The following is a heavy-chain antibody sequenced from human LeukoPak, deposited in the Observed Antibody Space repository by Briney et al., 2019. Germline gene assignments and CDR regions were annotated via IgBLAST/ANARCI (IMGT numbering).Heavy chain of an antibody. J-gene: IGHJ3*01. CDR3: ARVRDGYNDAYDF. CDR2: IKPSGDNT. D-gene: IGHD5-24*01. CDR1: GYSFTSYN. V-gene: IGHV1-46*01. Sequence: GASVKISCKTSGYSFTSYNLHWVRQAPGQRLKWMGIIKPSGDNTNNAQKFQGRVTMTSDTSTSTVYMELSSLKSEDTAVYYCARVRDGYNDAYDFWGQGTMVTVTS.